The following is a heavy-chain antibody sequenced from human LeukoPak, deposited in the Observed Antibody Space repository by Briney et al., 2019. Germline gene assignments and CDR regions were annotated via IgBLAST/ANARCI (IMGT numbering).Heavy chain of an antibody. D-gene: IGHD3-3*01. J-gene: IGHJ6*03. CDR2: MNPNSGNT. Sequence: GASVKISCKASGYTFTSYDINWVRQATGQGLEWMGWMNPNSGNTGYAQKFQGRVTITRNTSISTAYMELSSLRSEDTAVYYCGRVYYDFWSGYLPRYYYYYMDVWGKGTTVTVSS. CDR1: GYTFTSYD. V-gene: IGHV1-8*03. CDR3: GRVYYDFWSGYLPRYYYYYMDV.